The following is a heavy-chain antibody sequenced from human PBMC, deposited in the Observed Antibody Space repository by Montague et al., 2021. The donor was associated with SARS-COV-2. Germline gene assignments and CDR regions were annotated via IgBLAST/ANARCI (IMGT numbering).Heavy chain of an antibody. Sequence: SETLSLTCTVSGASITSYYCIWIRQPPGKTLEWIGYISYSGTTTYNPSLESRLTMSRDTSKNQFSLSLASVTAADTALYYCAGGPLIGGHWFLDLWGRGTLVSVSS. V-gene: IGHV4-59*13. CDR1: GASITSYY. CDR2: ISYSGTT. CDR3: AGGPLIGGHWFLDL. J-gene: IGHJ2*01. D-gene: IGHD3-3*01.